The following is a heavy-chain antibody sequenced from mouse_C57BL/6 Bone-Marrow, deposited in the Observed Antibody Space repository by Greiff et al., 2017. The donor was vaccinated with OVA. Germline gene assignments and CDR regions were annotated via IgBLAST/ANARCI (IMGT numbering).Heavy chain of an antibody. CDR1: GFNIKDDY. J-gene: IGHJ2*01. D-gene: IGHD4-1*01. Sequence: EVQGVESGAELVRPGASVKLSCTASGFNIKDDYMHWVKQRPEQGLEWIGWIDPENGDTEYASKFQGKATITADTSSNTAYLQLSSLTSEDTAVYYCTTPNWDYFDYWGQGTTLTVSS. V-gene: IGHV14-4*01. CDR3: TTPNWDYFDY. CDR2: IDPENGDT.